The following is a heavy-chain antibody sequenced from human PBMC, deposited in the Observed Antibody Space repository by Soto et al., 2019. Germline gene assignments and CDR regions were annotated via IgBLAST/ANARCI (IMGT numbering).Heavy chain of an antibody. J-gene: IGHJ6*02. CDR3: ARVGDREQLGGMDV. Sequence: SVKVSCHSSGDPFRSYAISWVRQAPVQGLEWMGGIIPIFGTANYAQKLQGRVTMTTDTSTSTAYMELRSLRSDDTAVYYCARVGDREQLGGMDVWGQGTTVTVSS. D-gene: IGHD6-6*01. CDR2: IIPIFGTA. CDR1: GDPFRSYA. V-gene: IGHV1-69*05.